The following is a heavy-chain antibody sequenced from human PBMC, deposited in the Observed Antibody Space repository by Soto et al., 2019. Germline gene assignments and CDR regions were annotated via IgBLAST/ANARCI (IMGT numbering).Heavy chain of an antibody. Sequence: PGGSLRLSCAASGFTFSGSAMHWVRQASGKGLEWVGRIRSKANSYATAYAASVKGRFTISRGDSKNTAYLQMNSLKTEDTAVYYCTRHGVGAPPFDYWGQGTLVTVSS. CDR3: TRHGVGAPPFDY. J-gene: IGHJ4*02. CDR1: GFTFSGSA. V-gene: IGHV3-73*01. D-gene: IGHD1-26*01. CDR2: IRSKANSYAT.